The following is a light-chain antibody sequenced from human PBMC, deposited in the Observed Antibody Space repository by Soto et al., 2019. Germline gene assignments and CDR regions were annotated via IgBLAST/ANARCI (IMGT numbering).Light chain of an antibody. CDR3: ISYTSIHPGV. CDR1: NSDVGAYNY. Sequence: QSALTQPASVSGSPGQSITISCTGTNSDVGAYNYVSWYQQHPGKVPRLIIYDVINRPSGVSNRFSGSKSGNTASLTISGLQAEDEADYYCISYTSIHPGVFGTGTKVTVL. J-gene: IGLJ1*01. CDR2: DVI. V-gene: IGLV2-14*01.